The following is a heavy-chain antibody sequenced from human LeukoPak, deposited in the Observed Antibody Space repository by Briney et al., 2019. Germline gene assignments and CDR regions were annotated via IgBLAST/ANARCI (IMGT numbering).Heavy chain of an antibody. V-gene: IGHV4-34*01. Sequence: SETLSLTCAVYGGSFSGYYWSWIRQPPGKGLEWIGSIYYSGSTYYNPSLKSRVTISVDTSKNQFSLKLSSVTAADTAVYYCARDTVSSSSSSWYYWGQGTLVTVSS. J-gene: IGHJ4*02. CDR2: IYYSGST. CDR1: GGSFSGYY. D-gene: IGHD6-6*01. CDR3: ARDTVSSSSSSWYY.